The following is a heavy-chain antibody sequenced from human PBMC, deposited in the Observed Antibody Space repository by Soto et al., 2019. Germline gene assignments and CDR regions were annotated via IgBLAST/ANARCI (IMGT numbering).Heavy chain of an antibody. Sequence: EVQFLESGGGLVQPGGSLRLSCAASGFTFSSYAMSWVRQAPGKGLEWVSAISGSGGATFYADSVKARFTISRDNSKNTLCLQMHRHTAEDTAVYYCAKGLSGSGAYTWFDPWGQGTLVTVSS. J-gene: IGHJ5*02. CDR3: AKGLSGSGAYTWFDP. CDR2: ISGSGGAT. CDR1: GFTFSSYA. V-gene: IGHV3-23*01. D-gene: IGHD3-10*01.